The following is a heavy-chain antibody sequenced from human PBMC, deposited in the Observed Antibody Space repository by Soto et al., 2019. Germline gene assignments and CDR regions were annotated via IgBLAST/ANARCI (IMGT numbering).Heavy chain of an antibody. Sequence: PSETLSLTCTVSGGSISSGDYYWSWIRQPPGKGLEWIGYIYYSGSTYYNPSLKSRVTISVDTSKNQFSLKLSSVAAADTAVYYCASSVLDYDFWSGYSNETLYYYYYYGMDVWGQGTTVTVS. D-gene: IGHD3-3*01. V-gene: IGHV4-30-4*01. J-gene: IGHJ6*02. CDR2: IYYSGST. CDR3: ASSVLDYDFWSGYSNETLYYYYYYGMDV. CDR1: GGSISSGDYY.